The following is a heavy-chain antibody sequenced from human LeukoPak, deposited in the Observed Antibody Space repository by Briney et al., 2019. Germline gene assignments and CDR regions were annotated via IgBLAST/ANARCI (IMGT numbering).Heavy chain of an antibody. CDR1: GFTFSDYY. V-gene: IGHV3-11*01. CDR2: ISSSGSTI. Sequence: GGSLRLSCAASGFTFSDYYMSWIRQAPGKGLEWVSYISSSGSTIYYADSVKGRFTISRDNAKNSLYLKMNSLRAEDTAVYYCARDTSSIVVVPAAPMDVWGKGTTVTVSS. J-gene: IGHJ6*03. CDR3: ARDTSSIVVVPAAPMDV. D-gene: IGHD2-2*01.